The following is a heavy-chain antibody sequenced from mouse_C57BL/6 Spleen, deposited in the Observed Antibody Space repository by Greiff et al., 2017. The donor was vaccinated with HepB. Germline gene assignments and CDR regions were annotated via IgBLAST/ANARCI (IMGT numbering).Heavy chain of an antibody. D-gene: IGHD2-4*01. J-gene: IGHJ4*01. CDR2: IRNKANGYTT. CDR3: ARWIYYDFAMDY. Sequence: VQLKESGGGLVQPGGSLSLSCAASGFTFTDYYMSWVRQPPGKALEWLGFIRNKANGYTTEYSASVKGRFTISRDNSQSILYLQMNALRAEDSATYYCARWIYYDFAMDYWGQGTSVTVSS. CDR1: GFTFTDYY. V-gene: IGHV7-3*01.